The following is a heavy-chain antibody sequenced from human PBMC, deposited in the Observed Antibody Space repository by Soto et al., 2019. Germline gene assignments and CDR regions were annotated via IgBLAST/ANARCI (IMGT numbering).Heavy chain of an antibody. CDR2: IIPVLGTE. J-gene: IGHJ4*02. Sequence: QVQLVQSGAEVKKPGSSVKVSCRASGGTFSSYAINWVRQAPGQGLEWMGGIIPVLGTEDYSQKFQGRVTITADESTSTAYMELSSLRSEDAAVYYCATGTAGDSGGYWVYWGQGTLVTVSS. D-gene: IGHD3-22*01. CDR1: GGTFSSYA. V-gene: IGHV1-69*01. CDR3: ATGTAGDSGGYWVY.